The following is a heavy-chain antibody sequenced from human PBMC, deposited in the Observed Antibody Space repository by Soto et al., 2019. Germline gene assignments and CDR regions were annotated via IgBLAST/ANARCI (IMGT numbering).Heavy chain of an antibody. Sequence: SISSSSYYWGWIRQPPGKGLEWIGSIYYSGSTYYNPSLKSRVTISVDTSKILFSLKLSSVTAADTAVCYCVSQYYDILTGYYAYYYYGMDVWGQGTTVTVSS. D-gene: IGHD3-9*01. V-gene: IGHV4-39*01. CDR3: VSQYYDILTGYYAYYYYGMDV. J-gene: IGHJ6*02. CDR2: IYYSGST. CDR1: SISSSSYY.